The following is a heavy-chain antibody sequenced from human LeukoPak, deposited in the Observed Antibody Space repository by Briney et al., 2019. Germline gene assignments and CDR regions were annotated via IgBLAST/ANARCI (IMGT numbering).Heavy chain of an antibody. CDR1: DSAFTCYG. J-gene: IGHJ4*02. V-gene: IGHV1-18*01. CDR2: SSGYNGHT. CDR3: ARADKVGANLFLRARGFDY. D-gene: IGHD1-26*01. Sequence: SVKLCCKSSDSAFTCYGITLLRQAHAPGIDWMGLSSGYNGHTNYAQNLQGRVTMTTDTSTGTAYMELRSLRSDDTAMYYCARADKVGANLFLRARGFDYWGQGTLVIVSS.